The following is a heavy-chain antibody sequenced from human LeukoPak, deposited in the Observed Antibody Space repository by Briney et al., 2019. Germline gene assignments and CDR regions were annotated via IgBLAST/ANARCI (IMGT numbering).Heavy chain of an antibody. V-gene: IGHV4-59*08. D-gene: IGHD3-10*01. Sequence: SETLSLTCTVSGGSISSYYWSWVRQPPGKGLEWTGYIYYSGSTNYNPSLKSRVTISVDTSKNQFSLKLSSVTAADTAVYYCASTTLYYGSGTYYYYYYVDVWGKGTTVTVSS. J-gene: IGHJ6*03. CDR2: IYYSGST. CDR1: GGSISSYY. CDR3: ASTTLYYGSGTYYYYYYVDV.